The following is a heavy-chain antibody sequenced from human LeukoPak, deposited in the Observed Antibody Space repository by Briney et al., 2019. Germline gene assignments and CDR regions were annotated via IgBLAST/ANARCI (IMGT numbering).Heavy chain of an antibody. Sequence: GGSLRLSCAASGFTFSSYAMHWVHQAPGKGLEWVAVISYDGSNKYYADSVKGRFTISRDNSKNTLYLQMNSLRAEDTAVYYCARDLGDIVVVPAAEYYYYYGMDVWGQGTTVTVSS. CDR1: GFTFSSYA. J-gene: IGHJ6*02. V-gene: IGHV3-30-3*01. CDR2: ISYDGSNK. D-gene: IGHD2-2*01. CDR3: ARDLGDIVVVPAAEYYYYYGMDV.